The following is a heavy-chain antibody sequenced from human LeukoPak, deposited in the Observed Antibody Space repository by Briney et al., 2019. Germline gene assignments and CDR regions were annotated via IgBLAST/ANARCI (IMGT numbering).Heavy chain of an antibody. V-gene: IGHV4-39*07. J-gene: IGHJ4*02. Sequence: SETQSLTCTVSGGSIISSDYHWGWVRQPPGKGLEWIGTISYSGNTDYNPSLKSRVTISVDTSKNQFSLKLSSVTAADTAVYYCARVYCSSTSCLHNYFDYWGQGTLVTVSS. CDR2: ISYSGNT. CDR3: ARVYCSSTSCLHNYFDY. CDR1: GGSIISSDYH. D-gene: IGHD2-2*01.